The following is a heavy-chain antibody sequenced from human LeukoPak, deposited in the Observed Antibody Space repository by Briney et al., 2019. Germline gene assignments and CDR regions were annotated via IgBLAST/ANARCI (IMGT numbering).Heavy chain of an antibody. V-gene: IGHV4-61*02. CDR3: ANGGGEWYYYGSGTPEWVY. D-gene: IGHD3-10*01. CDR1: GGSISSGSYY. Sequence: SETLSLTCTVWGGSISSGSYYWRWIRQPAGKGLEGIGRIYTSGSTNDNPSLKSRVTISVDTSKNQFALKLSSVTAADTAVYYCANGGGEWYYYGSGTPEWVYWGQGTLVTVSS. J-gene: IGHJ4*02. CDR2: IYTSGST.